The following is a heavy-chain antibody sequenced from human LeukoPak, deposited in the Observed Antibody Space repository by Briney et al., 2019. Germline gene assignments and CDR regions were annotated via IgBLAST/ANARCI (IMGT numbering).Heavy chain of an antibody. D-gene: IGHD3-9*01. CDR1: GGSISSYY. Sequence: SETLSLTCTVSGGSISSYYWSWIRQPPGKGLEWIGYIYYSGSTNYNPSLKRRVTISVDTSKNQFSLKLSSVTAADTAVYYCARGFNDILTGYYIGSFDYWGQGTLVTVSS. V-gene: IGHV4-59*01. CDR3: ARGFNDILTGYYIGSFDY. CDR2: IYYSGST. J-gene: IGHJ4*02.